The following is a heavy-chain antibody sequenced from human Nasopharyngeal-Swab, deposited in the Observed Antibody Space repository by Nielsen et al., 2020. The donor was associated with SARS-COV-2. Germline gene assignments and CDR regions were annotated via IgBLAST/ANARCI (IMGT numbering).Heavy chain of an antibody. J-gene: IGHJ4*02. Sequence: SGPTLVKPTETLTLTCTVSGFSLSNARMGVSWIRQPPGKALEWLAHIFSNDKKSYTTSLKSRLTISKDTSKSQVVLTMTNMDPVDTAAYYCAHRLYSGFYYYFDYWGQGTLVTVSS. CDR2: IFSNDKK. D-gene: IGHD5-12*01. CDR1: GFSLSNARMG. V-gene: IGHV2-26*01. CDR3: AHRLYSGFYYYFDY.